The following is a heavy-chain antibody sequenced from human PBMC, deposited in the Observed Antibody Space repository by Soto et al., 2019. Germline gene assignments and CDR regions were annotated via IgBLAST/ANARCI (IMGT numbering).Heavy chain of an antibody. Sequence: PGGSLRLSCAASGFTFSSYWMHGVRQAPGQGLVWVSRINSDESTTNYADSVKGRFTISRDNAKNTLYLQMNSLRAEDTAMYYCARGVRNYYGVDVWGQGTTVTVSS. V-gene: IGHV3-74*01. CDR1: GFTFSSYW. CDR3: ARGVRNYYGVDV. CDR2: INSDESTT. J-gene: IGHJ6*02.